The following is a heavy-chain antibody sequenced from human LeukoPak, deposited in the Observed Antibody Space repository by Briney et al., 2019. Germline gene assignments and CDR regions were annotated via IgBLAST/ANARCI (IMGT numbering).Heavy chain of an antibody. D-gene: IGHD5-12*01. V-gene: IGHV4-39*07. CDR1: GGSISSSSYY. CDR2: IYYSGST. J-gene: IGHJ4*02. Sequence: SETLSLTCTVSGGSISSSSYYWGWIRQPPGKGLEWIGSIYYSGSTYYNPSLKSRVTISVDTSKNQFSLKLRSVTAADTAVYYCARDLYSGYDFGYWGQGTLVTVSS. CDR3: ARDLYSGYDFGY.